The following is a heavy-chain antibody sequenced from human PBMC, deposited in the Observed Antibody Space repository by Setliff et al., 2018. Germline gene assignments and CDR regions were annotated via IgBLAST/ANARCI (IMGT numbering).Heavy chain of an antibody. CDR1: GFTFSDAW. J-gene: IGHJ4*02. CDR2: IKSKADGGTA. Sequence: GGSLRLSCAASGFTFSDAWMNWVRQAQGKGLEWVGRIKSKADGGTADFAAPVKGRFTISRDDSKNTMSLQMNSLKTEDTAVYFCATRLGDFWGQGTLVTVSS. V-gene: IGHV3-15*01. CDR3: ATRLGDF.